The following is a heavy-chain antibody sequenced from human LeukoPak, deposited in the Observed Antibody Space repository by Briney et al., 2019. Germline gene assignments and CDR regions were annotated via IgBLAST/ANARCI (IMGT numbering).Heavy chain of an antibody. CDR3: ARGIAAAGHHFDY. CDR1: GGSISSGDYY. Sequence: SQTLSLTCTVSGGSISSGDYYWSWIRQPPGKGLEWIGYIYYSGSTYYNPSLKSRVTISVDTSKNQFSPKLSSVTAADTAVYYCARGIAAAGHHFDYWGQGTLVTVSS. V-gene: IGHV4-30-4*08. CDR2: IYYSGST. J-gene: IGHJ4*02. D-gene: IGHD6-13*01.